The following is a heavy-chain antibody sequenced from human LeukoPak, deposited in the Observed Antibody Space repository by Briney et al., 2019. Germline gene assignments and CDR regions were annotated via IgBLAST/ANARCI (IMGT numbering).Heavy chain of an antibody. CDR2: IYWAEDR. D-gene: IGHD3-22*01. CDR1: WFSLSARGVG. Sequence: SGPTLVKPTQTLTLTCSFSWFSLSARGVGVGWIRQPPGKALEGLALIYWAEDRRYTPSRNSGLTITNHTSKKQVVLTLANMDPVDTATYDCPHRKNYYDSSVFDFWGQGTLVSVSS. V-gene: IGHV2-5*02. CDR3: PHRKNYYDSSVFDF. J-gene: IGHJ4*02.